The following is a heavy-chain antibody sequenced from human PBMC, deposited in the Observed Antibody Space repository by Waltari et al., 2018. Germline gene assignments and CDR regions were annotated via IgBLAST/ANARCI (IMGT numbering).Heavy chain of an antibody. D-gene: IGHD6-13*01. CDR3: AIMSSSWYLFDY. Sequence: TLTELSMHWVRQAPGKGLEWMGGFDPEDGETIYAQKFQGRVTMTEDTSTDTAYMELSSLRSEDTAVYYCAIMSSSWYLFDYWGQGTLVTVSS. CDR2: FDPEDGET. CDR1: TLTELS. V-gene: IGHV1-24*01. J-gene: IGHJ4*02.